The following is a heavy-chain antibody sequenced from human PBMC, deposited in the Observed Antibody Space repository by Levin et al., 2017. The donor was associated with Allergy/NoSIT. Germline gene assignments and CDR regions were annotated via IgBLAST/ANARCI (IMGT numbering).Heavy chain of an antibody. D-gene: IGHD6-19*01. J-gene: IGHJ2*01. CDR2: IHDSGTT. CDR3: ARLSPNDSGWYWYIGL. V-gene: IGHV4-59*08. CDR1: GGSINNNY. Sequence: KPSETLSLTCTVSGGSINNNYWSWIRQPPGQGLEWIGYIHDSGTTKYSPSLKSRVTMSVDTSKNQFSLKLGSVTAADTAVYYCARLSPNDSGWYWYIGLWGRGALVTVSS.